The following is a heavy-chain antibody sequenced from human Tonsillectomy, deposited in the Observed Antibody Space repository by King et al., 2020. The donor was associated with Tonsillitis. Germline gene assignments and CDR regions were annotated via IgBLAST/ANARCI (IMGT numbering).Heavy chain of an antibody. Sequence: VQLVESGGGLVQPGGSLRLSCAASGFTFSSYAMTWVRQAPGKGLEWVSAIIGSGGRTYYADTVKGRFTISRDNSKNTLYLQMNSLRAEDTAGYYCAKENPAPLVEWLGPHYYYGMDVWGQGTTVTVSS. CDR2: IIGSGGRT. V-gene: IGHV3-23*04. CDR1: GFTFSSYA. CDR3: AKENPAPLVEWLGPHYYYGMDV. D-gene: IGHD3-16*01. J-gene: IGHJ6*02.